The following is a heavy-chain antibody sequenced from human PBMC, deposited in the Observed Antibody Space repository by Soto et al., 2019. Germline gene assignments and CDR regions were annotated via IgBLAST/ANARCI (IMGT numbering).Heavy chain of an antibody. V-gene: IGHV3-23*01. CDR1: GFTFSSYA. CDR3: ARRGTGTDFDY. J-gene: IGHJ4*02. Sequence: EVQLLASGGGLVQPGGSPRLSCAASGFTFSSYAMNWVRQAPGKGLEWVSVISGSGDSTYYADSVKGRFTISRDNSKNTLYLQMNTLRAEDTAVYYCARRGTGTDFDYGCQGTLVTVSS. D-gene: IGHD7-27*01. CDR2: ISGSGDST.